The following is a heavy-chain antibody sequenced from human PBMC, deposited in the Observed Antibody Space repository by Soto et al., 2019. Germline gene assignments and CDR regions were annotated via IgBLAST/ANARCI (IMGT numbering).Heavy chain of an antibody. V-gene: IGHV4-39*07. CDR1: GGSISSSSYY. CDR2: INHSGST. J-gene: IGHJ5*02. Sequence: SETLSLTCTVSGGSISSSSYYWGWIRQPPGKGLEWIGEINHSGSTNYNPSLKSRVTISVDTSKNQFSLKLSSVTAADTAVYYCARRPGPLYCSGGSCYNSWFDPWGQGTLVTVSS. CDR3: ARRPGPLYCSGGSCYNSWFDP. D-gene: IGHD2-15*01.